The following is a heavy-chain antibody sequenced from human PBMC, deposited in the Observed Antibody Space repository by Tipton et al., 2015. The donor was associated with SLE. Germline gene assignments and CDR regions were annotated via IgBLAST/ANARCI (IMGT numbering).Heavy chain of an antibody. CDR2: ISAYNGNT. D-gene: IGHD6-13*01. V-gene: IGHV1-18*01. J-gene: IGHJ4*02. CDR1: GYTFTSYG. CDR3: ARAQRKPSGYSSSWYKGVYFDY. Sequence: QLVQSGAEVKKPGASVKVSCKASGYTFTSYGISWVRQAPGQGLEWMGWISAYNGNTNYAQKLQGRVTMTTATSTSTAYMELRSLRSDDTAVYYCARAQRKPSGYSSSWYKGVYFDYWGQGTLVTVSS.